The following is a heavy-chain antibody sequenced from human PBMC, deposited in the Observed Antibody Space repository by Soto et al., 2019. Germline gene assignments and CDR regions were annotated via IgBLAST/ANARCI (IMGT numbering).Heavy chain of an antibody. V-gene: IGHV1-24*01. D-gene: IGHD6-19*01. CDR3: ATSLKSIAVAGTSGVDY. CDR1: GYTLTELS. Sequence: GASAKVSCKVSGYTLTELSMHWVRQAPGKGLEWMGGFDPEDGETIYAQKFQGRVTMTEDTSTDTAYMELSSLRSEDTAVYYCATSLKSIAVAGTSGVDYWGQGTLVTVSS. J-gene: IGHJ4*02. CDR2: FDPEDGET.